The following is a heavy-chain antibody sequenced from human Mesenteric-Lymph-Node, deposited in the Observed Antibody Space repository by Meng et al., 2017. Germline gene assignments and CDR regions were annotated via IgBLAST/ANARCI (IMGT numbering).Heavy chain of an antibody. Sequence: GSLRLSCTVSGGSISSYYWSWIRQPPGKGLEWIGYIYYSGSTNYNPSLKSRVTISVDTSKNQFSLKLSSVTAADTAVYYCARGRVYGSGSYYRPYYFDYWGQGTLVTVSS. J-gene: IGHJ4*02. CDR1: GGSISSYY. CDR3: ARGRVYGSGSYYRPYYFDY. CDR2: IYYSGST. D-gene: IGHD3-10*01. V-gene: IGHV4-59*01.